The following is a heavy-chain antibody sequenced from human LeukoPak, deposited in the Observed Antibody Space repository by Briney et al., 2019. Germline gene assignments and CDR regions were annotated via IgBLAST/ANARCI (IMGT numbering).Heavy chain of an antibody. CDR2: ISSDGSST. V-gene: IGHV3-74*01. CDR1: GFTFNSHW. D-gene: IGHD3-3*01. J-gene: IGHJ6*03. Sequence: GGSLRLSCAASGFTFNSHWMHWVRHAPGKGLVWVSHISSDGSSTNYADSVKGRFTISRDNAKNTLYVQMNSLRVEDTAVYYCARASSGNYDFWSGSYRRDYYYYMDAWGEGTTVTVSS. CDR3: ARASSGNYDFWSGSYRRDYYYYMDA.